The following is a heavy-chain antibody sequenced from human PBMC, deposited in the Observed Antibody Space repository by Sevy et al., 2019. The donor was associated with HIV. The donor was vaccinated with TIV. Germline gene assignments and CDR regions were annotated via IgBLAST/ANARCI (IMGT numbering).Heavy chain of an antibody. V-gene: IGHV5-51*01. CDR1: GYSFTSYW. CDR2: IYPGDSDT. J-gene: IGHJ3*02. Sequence: GESLKISCKGSGYSFTSYWIGWVRQMPGKGLEWMGIIYPGDSDTRYSPSFQGQVTISADKSISTAYLQWSSLKASDTAMYYCARTTVTTSGGDAFDIWGQGTMVTVSS. D-gene: IGHD4-17*01. CDR3: ARTTVTTSGGDAFDI.